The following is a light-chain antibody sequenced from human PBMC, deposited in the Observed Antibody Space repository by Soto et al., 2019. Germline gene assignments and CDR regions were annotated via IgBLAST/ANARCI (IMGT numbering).Light chain of an antibody. Sequence: QSVLTQPPSASGTPGQRVTISCSGSSSNLGSNYVYSYQHLPGTAPKLLIYSTNQRPSGVPDRFSGSKSGTSASLAISGLRSEDGAHYYCGAWDDSVSAIYVFASGTQVTV. V-gene: IGLV1-47*02. CDR2: STN. J-gene: IGLJ1*01. CDR3: GAWDDSVSAIYV. CDR1: SSNLGSNY.